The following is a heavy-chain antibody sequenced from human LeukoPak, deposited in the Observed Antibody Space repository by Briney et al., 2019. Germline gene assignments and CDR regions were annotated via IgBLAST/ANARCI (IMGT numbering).Heavy chain of an antibody. J-gene: IGHJ6*03. Sequence: SETLSLTCTVSGGSIINYYWSWIRQSAGTGLEWVGRIYITGSTNYNPSLQSRLSMSVDTSKSQFSLRLTSVSAADTAVYYCARLKYYDSTGYSPGYYMDVWGKGITVTVSS. CDR2: IYITGST. CDR3: ARLKYYDSTGYSPGYYMDV. D-gene: IGHD3-22*01. CDR1: GGSIINYY. V-gene: IGHV4-4*07.